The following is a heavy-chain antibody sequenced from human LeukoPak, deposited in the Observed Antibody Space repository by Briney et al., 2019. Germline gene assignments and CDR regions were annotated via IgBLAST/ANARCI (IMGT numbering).Heavy chain of an antibody. J-gene: IGHJ4*02. D-gene: IGHD2/OR15-2a*01. CDR3: ARDSSLLH. CDR2: INSDGSST. CDR1: GFTFSSSC. V-gene: IGHV3-74*01. Sequence: AGTLRLSCAASGFTFSSSCMHWLRQAPGKGLVWVSRINSDGSSTNYADSVKGRFTVSRDNAKNTLYLQMDSLRAEDTAVYYCARDSSLLHWGQGTLVTVSS.